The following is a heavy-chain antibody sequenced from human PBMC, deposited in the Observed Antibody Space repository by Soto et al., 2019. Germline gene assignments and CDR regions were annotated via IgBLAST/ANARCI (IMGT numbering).Heavy chain of an antibody. CDR2: INAGNGNT. V-gene: IGHV1-3*01. Sequence: GASVKVCCKASGYTFTNYATHWVRQAPGQRLEWMGWINAGNGNTKYSQKFQGRVTITRDTSASTAYMELSSLRSEDTAVYYCARVSGYYLPDYWGQGTLVTVSS. D-gene: IGHD5-12*01. J-gene: IGHJ4*02. CDR3: ARVSGYYLPDY. CDR1: GYTFTNYA.